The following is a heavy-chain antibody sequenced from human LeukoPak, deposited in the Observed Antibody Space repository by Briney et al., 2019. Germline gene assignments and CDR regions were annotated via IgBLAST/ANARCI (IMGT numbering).Heavy chain of an antibody. D-gene: IGHD5-18*01. CDR1: GFTFSSYG. J-gene: IGHJ4*02. V-gene: IGHV3-30*18. Sequence: GRSLRLSCAASGFTFSSYGMHWVRQAPGKGLEWVAVISYDGSNKYYADSVKGRFTISRDNSKSTLYLQMNSLRAEDTAVYYCAKSDTAMVRRIYYFDYWGQGTLVTVSS. CDR2: ISYDGSNK. CDR3: AKSDTAMVRRIYYFDY.